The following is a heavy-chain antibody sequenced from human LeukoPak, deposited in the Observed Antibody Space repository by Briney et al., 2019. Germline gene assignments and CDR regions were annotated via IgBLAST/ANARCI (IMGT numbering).Heavy chain of an antibody. J-gene: IGHJ5*02. CDR1: GGSFSGYY. D-gene: IGHD2-21*01. CDR2: INHSGST. Sequence: PSETLSLTCAVYGGSFSGYYWSWIRQPPGKGLEWIGEINHSGSTNYNPSLKSRVTISVDTSKNQFSLKLSSVTAADTAVYYCARPSYSNWFDPWGQGTLVTVSS. CDR3: ARPSYSNWFDP. V-gene: IGHV4-34*01.